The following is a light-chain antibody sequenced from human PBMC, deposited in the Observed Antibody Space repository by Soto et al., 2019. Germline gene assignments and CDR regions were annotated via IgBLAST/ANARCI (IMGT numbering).Light chain of an antibody. Sequence: EIVLTQSPGTLSLSPGERATLSCRASQSVRSLAWYQQKPGQAPRLLIYGASTRATGIPARFSGSGSGTEFTLTISSLQSEDFAVYYCQQYNNWPRTFGQGTKVDI. J-gene: IGKJ1*01. CDR1: QSVRS. CDR3: QQYNNWPRT. CDR2: GAS. V-gene: IGKV3-15*01.